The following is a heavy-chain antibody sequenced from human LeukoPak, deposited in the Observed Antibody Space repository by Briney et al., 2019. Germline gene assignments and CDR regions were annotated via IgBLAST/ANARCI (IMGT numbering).Heavy chain of an antibody. J-gene: IGHJ3*02. CDR3: ARVADYYDSSGGAFDI. V-gene: IGHV3-48*01. D-gene: IGHD3-22*01. Sequence: GGSLRLSCAASGFTFSSYSMNWVRQAPGKGLEWVSYISSSSSTIYYADSVKGRFTISRDNAKNPLYLQMNSLRAEDTAVYYCARVADYYDSSGGAFDIWGQGTMVTVSS. CDR2: ISSSSSTI. CDR1: GFTFSSYS.